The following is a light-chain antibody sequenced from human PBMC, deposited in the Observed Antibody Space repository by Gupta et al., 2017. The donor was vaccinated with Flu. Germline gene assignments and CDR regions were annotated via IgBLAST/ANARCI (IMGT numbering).Light chain of an antibody. CDR3: ASWDDSLNGWV. CDR2: SNN. Sequence: QSVLTQPPSASGTPGQRVTISCSGSTSNIGSNTINWYQQLPGTAPKLLIYSNNQRPSGVPDRFSGSKSGTSASLAISGLQSEDEADYDCASWDDSLNGWVFGGGTKLTVI. V-gene: IGLV1-44*01. J-gene: IGLJ3*02. CDR1: TSNIGSNT.